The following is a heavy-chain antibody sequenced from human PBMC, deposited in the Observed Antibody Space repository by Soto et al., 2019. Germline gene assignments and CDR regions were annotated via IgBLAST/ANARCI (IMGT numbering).Heavy chain of an antibody. J-gene: IGHJ4*02. CDR2: IYHSGST. D-gene: IGHD1-26*01. V-gene: IGHV4-30-2*01. CDR3: ARAPGGSYPFDY. CDR1: GGSISSGGYS. Sequence: SETLSLTCAVSGGSISSGGYSWSWIRQPPGKGLEWIGYIYHSGSTYYNPSLKSRVTISVDRSKNQFSLKLSSVTAADTAVYYCARAPGGSYPFDYWGQGALVTVSS.